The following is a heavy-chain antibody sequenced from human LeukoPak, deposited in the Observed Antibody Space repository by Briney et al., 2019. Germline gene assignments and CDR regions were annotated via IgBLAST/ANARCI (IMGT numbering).Heavy chain of an antibody. D-gene: IGHD3-22*01. CDR2: IYYSGST. Sequence: PSETLSLTCTVSGGSISSSSYYWGWIRQPPGKGLEWIGSIYYSGSTYYNPSLKSRVTISVDTSKNQFSLKLSSVTAADTAVYYCARGPSYYYDSSGYYLYFQHWGQGTLVTVSS. J-gene: IGHJ1*01. V-gene: IGHV4-39*07. CDR3: ARGPSYYYDSSGYYLYFQH. CDR1: GGSISSSSYY.